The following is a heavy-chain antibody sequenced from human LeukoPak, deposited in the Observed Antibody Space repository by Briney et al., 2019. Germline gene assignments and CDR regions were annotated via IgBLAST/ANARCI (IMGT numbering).Heavy chain of an antibody. J-gene: IGHJ4*02. D-gene: IGHD4-17*01. CDR1: GFTFSGYE. Sequence: GGSLRLSCAASGFTFSGYEMNWVRQAPGKGLEWVSYISSSGSTIYYADSVKGRFTISRDNAKNSLYLQMNSLRAEDTAVYYCARSDYGDYSPVDYWGQGTLVTVSS. V-gene: IGHV3-48*03. CDR3: ARSDYGDYSPVDY. CDR2: ISSSGSTI.